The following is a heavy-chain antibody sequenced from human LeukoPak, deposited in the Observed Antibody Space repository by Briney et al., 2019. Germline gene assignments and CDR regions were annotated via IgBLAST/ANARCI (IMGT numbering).Heavy chain of an antibody. CDR1: GFIFSTYS. D-gene: IGHD2-21*02. Sequence: GGSLRLSCAASGFIFSTYSMNWVRQAPGKGLEWLSYISVSSNTIYYADSVKGRFTISRDNAKNSLYLQMNSLRAEDTAVYYCARDIVAYCGGDCYSAFDMWGQGTMVTVSS. CDR3: ARDIVAYCGGDCYSAFDM. CDR2: ISVSSNTI. V-gene: IGHV3-48*04. J-gene: IGHJ3*02.